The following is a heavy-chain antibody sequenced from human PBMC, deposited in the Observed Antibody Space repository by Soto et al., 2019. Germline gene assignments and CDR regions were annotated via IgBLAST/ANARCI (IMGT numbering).Heavy chain of an antibody. V-gene: IGHV1-69*01. CDR2: IIPIFGTA. CDR3: ARSGVTIFGVAEWFDP. D-gene: IGHD3-3*01. Sequence: QVQLVQSGAEVKKPGSSVKVSCKASGGTFSSYAISWVQQAPGQGLEWMGGIIPIFGTANYAQKFQGRVTITADESTSTAYMELSSLRSEDTAVYYCARSGVTIFGVAEWFDPWGQGTLVTVSS. CDR1: GGTFSSYA. J-gene: IGHJ5*02.